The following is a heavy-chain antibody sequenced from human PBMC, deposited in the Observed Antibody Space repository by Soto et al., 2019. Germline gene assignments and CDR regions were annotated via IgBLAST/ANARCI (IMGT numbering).Heavy chain of an antibody. Sequence: KPSETLSLTCSVSGDSINSDKYYWGWIRHPPGKGLEWIGSIYYRGNTYYNPSLQTRVTISLDKSKSQFSLRLNSVTAADSAVYFCARLEGLATISYYFDFWGQGAQVTVSS. CDR1: GDSINSDKYY. V-gene: IGHV4-39*01. CDR3: ARLEGLATISYYFDF. CDR2: IYYRGNT. D-gene: IGHD3-9*01. J-gene: IGHJ4*02.